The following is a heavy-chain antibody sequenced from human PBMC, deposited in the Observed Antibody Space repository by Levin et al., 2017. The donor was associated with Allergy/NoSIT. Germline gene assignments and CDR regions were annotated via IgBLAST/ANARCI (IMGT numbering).Heavy chain of an antibody. D-gene: IGHD3-3*01. V-gene: IGHV1-18*01. CDR1: GYTFTSYG. Sequence: ASVKVSCKASGYTFTSYGISWVRQAPGQGLEWMGWISAYNGNTNYAQKLQGRVTMTTDTSTSTAYMELRSLRSDDTAVYYCARDFFDFGVPTPGYWGQGTLVTVSS. CDR2: ISAYNGNT. CDR3: ARDFFDFGVPTPGY. J-gene: IGHJ4*02.